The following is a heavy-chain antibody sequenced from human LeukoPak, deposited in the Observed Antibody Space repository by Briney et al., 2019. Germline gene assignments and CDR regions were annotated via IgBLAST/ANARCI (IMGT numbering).Heavy chain of an antibody. Sequence: PSETLSLTCTVSGGSISGYYWSWIRQPPGKGLEWIGYIYQSGSTYYNPSLESRVTISVDTSKNQFSLQLSSVTAADTAVYYCVRDRGTPITGPSNWYFDLWGRGTLVIVSS. D-gene: IGHD3-16*01. J-gene: IGHJ2*01. CDR1: GGSISGYY. V-gene: IGHV4-59*01. CDR3: VRDRGTPITGPSNWYFDL. CDR2: IYQSGST.